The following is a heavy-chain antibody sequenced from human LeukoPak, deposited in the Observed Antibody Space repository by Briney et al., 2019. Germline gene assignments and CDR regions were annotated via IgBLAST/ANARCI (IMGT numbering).Heavy chain of an antibody. CDR1: GFTFSNAW. Sequence: PGGSLRLSCAASGFTFSNAWMSWVRQAPGKGLEWVGRIKSKTDGGTTDYAAPVKGRFTISRDDSKNTLYLQMNSLKTEDTAVYYCTTEDCYNVFPYYYYYMDVWGKGTTVTVSS. CDR3: TTEDCYNVFPYYYYYMDV. CDR2: IKSKTDGGTT. J-gene: IGHJ6*03. D-gene: IGHD5-24*01. V-gene: IGHV3-15*01.